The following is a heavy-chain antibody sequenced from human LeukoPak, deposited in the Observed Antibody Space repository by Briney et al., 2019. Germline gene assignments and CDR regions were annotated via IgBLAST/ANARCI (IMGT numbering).Heavy chain of an antibody. V-gene: IGHV3-23*01. CDR1: GFTFSSYA. J-gene: IGHJ4*01. CDR3: AKESIAAAASFDY. CDR2: MSRSGGIT. Sequence: TGGPLRLSCTASGFTFSSYAMRWVRQAPGKALEWVSVMSRSGGITYYEDSVKGRFTTYRANPKKTLYLQMSSMRAEYTAVYYWAKESIAAAASFDYWGXGTLVTXSS. D-gene: IGHD6-13*01.